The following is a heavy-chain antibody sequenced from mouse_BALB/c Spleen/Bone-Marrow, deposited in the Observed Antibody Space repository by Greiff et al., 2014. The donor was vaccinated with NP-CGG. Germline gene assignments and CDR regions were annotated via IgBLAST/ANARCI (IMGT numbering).Heavy chain of an antibody. CDR3: AREDGSSPFAY. Sequence: QVQLKESGAELVRPGSSVKISCKASGYAFSSYWMNWVEQRPGQGLEWIGQIYPGDGDTNYNGKFKGKATLTADKSSSTAYMQLSSLTSEDSAVYFCAREDGSSPFAYWGQGTLVTVSA. J-gene: IGHJ3*01. CDR1: GYAFSSYW. V-gene: IGHV1-80*01. CDR2: IYPGDGDT. D-gene: IGHD1-1*01.